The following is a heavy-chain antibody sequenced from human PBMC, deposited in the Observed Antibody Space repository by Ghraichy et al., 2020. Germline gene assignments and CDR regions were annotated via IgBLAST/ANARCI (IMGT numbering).Heavy chain of an antibody. V-gene: IGHV4-34*01. D-gene: IGHD2-8*02. CDR3: ALGYCTGGVCLDWYFDL. J-gene: IGHJ2*01. Sequence: QTLSLTCAVYGGSFSGYYWSWIRQPPGKGLEWIGEINHSGSTNYNPSLKSRVTISVDTSKNQFSLKLSSVTAADTAVYYCALGYCTGGVCLDWYFDLWGRGTLVTVSS. CDR1: GGSFSGYY. CDR2: INHSGST.